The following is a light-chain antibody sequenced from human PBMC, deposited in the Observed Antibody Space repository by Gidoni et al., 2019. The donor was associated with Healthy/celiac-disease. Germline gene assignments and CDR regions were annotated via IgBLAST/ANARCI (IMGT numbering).Light chain of an antibody. Sequence: DIQMTQSPSSLSASVGDRVTITCRASQGISNYLAWYQQKPGKVPKLLIYAASTLQSGVPSRFSGSGSGTDFTLTISRLQPEDVATYYCQKYNSPPATFGGGTKVEIK. CDR1: QGISNY. CDR2: AAS. J-gene: IGKJ4*01. CDR3: QKYNSPPAT. V-gene: IGKV1-27*01.